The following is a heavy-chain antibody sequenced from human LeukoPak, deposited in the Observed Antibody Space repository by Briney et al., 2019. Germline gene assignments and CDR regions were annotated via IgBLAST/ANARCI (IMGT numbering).Heavy chain of an antibody. D-gene: IGHD2-21*01. V-gene: IGHV3-23*01. CDR1: GFTFSSYA. Sequence: GGSLRLSRAASGFTFSSYAMSWVRQAPGKGLEWVSAISGSGGSTYYADSVKGRFTISRDNSKNTLYLQMNSLRAEDTAVYYCAKDYVAGYGMDVWGQGTTVTVSS. CDR2: ISGSGGST. J-gene: IGHJ6*02. CDR3: AKDYVAGYGMDV.